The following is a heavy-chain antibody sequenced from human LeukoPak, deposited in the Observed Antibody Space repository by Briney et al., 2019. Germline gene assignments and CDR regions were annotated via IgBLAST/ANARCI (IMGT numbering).Heavy chain of an antibody. V-gene: IGHV4-59*01. CDR1: GGSISSYY. CDR3: ARDPGEYYYDSSGDN. J-gene: IGHJ4*02. CDR2: IYYSGSI. D-gene: IGHD3-22*01. Sequence: SETLSLTCTVSGGSISSYYWSWIRQPPGKGLEWIGYIYYSGSINYNPSLKSRVIISVDKSKNQFSLKLTSVTAADTAVYYCARDPGEYYYDSSGDNWGQGTLVTVSS.